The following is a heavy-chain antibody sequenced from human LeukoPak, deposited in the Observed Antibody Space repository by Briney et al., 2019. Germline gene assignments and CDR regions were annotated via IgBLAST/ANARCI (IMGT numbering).Heavy chain of an antibody. V-gene: IGHV3-21*01. CDR3: ATRPLPWELLNFDY. CDR1: GFTFSSYS. CDR2: ISSSSSYI. D-gene: IGHD1-26*01. J-gene: IGHJ4*02. Sequence: GGSLRLSCAASGFTFSSYSMNWVRQAPGKGLEWVSSISSSSSYIYYADSVKGRFTISRDNAKNSLFLEMKSLRAEDTGVYYCATRPLPWELLNFDYWGQGTLVTVSS.